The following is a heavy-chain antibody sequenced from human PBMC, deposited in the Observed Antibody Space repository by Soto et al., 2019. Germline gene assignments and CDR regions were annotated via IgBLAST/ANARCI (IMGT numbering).Heavy chain of an antibody. CDR1: GFTLSDYE. CDR2: VSTGSSTI. D-gene: IGHD1-26*01. Sequence: LRLSCRASGFTLSDYEMHWVRQAPGKGLEWVSYVSTGSSTIYYADSVKGRFTISRDNAKNSLFLEMNSLRPEDTAVYYCARVRAGAANGYYGMDVWGQGTTVTVSS. J-gene: IGHJ6*02. CDR3: ARVRAGAANGYYGMDV. V-gene: IGHV3-48*03.